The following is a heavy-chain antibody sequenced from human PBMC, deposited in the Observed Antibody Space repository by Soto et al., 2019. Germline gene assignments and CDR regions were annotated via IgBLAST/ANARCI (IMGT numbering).Heavy chain of an antibody. J-gene: IGHJ4*02. D-gene: IGHD2-15*01. CDR3: ARGSLVPVALQDVVH. Sequence: QVQLQESRPGLVNPSETLSLLCGVSAASISSSFWWSWVRQSPGKGLEWIGEISHTGRINYNPSLKSRLTISIDKTNNPCSVKLRSVTAAATAVYYCARGSLVPVALQDVVHCGQGTLVTVSS. CDR2: ISHTGRI. CDR1: AASISSSFW. V-gene: IGHV4-4*02.